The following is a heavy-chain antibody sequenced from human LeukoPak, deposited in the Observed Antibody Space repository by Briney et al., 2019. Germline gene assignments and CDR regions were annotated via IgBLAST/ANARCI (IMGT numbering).Heavy chain of an antibody. Sequence: PSETLSLTCTVSGRSISSSDYYWGWIRQPPGKALEWIGSLYYSGSTYYNPSLKSRVTISVDTSKNQLSLKLNSVTASDTALFYSASGSHSSGGYPYFEFWGPGTLATVSS. CDR1: GRSISSSDYY. CDR3: ASGSHSSGGYPYFEF. CDR2: LYYSGST. D-gene: IGHD6-19*01. V-gene: IGHV4-39*01. J-gene: IGHJ4*02.